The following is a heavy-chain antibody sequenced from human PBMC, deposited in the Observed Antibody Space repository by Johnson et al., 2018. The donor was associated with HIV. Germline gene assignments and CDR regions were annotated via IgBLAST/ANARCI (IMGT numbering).Heavy chain of an antibody. CDR1: GFTFDDYA. J-gene: IGHJ3*02. CDR2: ISWNSGSI. V-gene: IGHV3-9*01. CDR3: AKEAAAGYNAFDI. Sequence: VQLVESGGGLVQPGRSLRLSCVGSGFTFDDYAMHWVRQAPGKGLEWVSGISWNSGSIGYADSVKGRFTISRDNAKNSLYLQMNSLRVEDTALYYCAKEAAAGYNAFDIWGQGTMVTVSS. D-gene: IGHD6-13*01.